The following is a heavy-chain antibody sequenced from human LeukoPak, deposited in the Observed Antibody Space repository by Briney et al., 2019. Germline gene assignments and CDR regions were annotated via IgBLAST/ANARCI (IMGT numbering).Heavy chain of an antibody. CDR3: TRDLHSNFDY. D-gene: IGHD2-21*01. Sequence: ASVKVSCKASGNTFTGFYIHWVRQAPGQGLEWMGWLNPNSGGTNYAQKFQGRVTMTRDTSISTAYMELSRLRSDDTAVYYCTRDLHSNFDYWGQGTLVTVSS. CDR1: GNTFTGFY. J-gene: IGHJ4*02. CDR2: LNPNSGGT. V-gene: IGHV1-2*02.